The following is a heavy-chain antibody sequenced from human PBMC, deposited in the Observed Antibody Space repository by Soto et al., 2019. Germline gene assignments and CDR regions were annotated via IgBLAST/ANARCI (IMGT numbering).Heavy chain of an antibody. CDR1: GYTFTSHA. Sequence: SCAASGYTFTSHAMHWVRQAPGQRLEWMGWINAGNGNTKYSQKFQGRVTITRDTSASTAYMELSSLRSEDTAVYYCARDIQVYYDSSGYKSDYWGQGALVTVSS. CDR2: INAGNGNT. D-gene: IGHD3-22*01. CDR3: ARDIQVYYDSSGYKSDY. V-gene: IGHV1-3*01. J-gene: IGHJ4*02.